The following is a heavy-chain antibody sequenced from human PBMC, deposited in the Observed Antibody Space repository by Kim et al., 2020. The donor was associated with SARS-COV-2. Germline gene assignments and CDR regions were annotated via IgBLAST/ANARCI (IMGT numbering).Heavy chain of an antibody. D-gene: IGHD6-13*01. Sequence: TEAQKLRGRVTKTTDTSTSTAYMELRSLRSDDTAVYYCARVPISWPLDYWGQGTLVTVSS. J-gene: IGHJ4*02. CDR3: ARVPISWPLDY. V-gene: IGHV1-18*01.